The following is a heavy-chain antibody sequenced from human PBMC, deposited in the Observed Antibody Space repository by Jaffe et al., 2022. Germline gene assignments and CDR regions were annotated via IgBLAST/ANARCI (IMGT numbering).Heavy chain of an antibody. CDR3: ARGSNPCSSTSCYWAFLQEGYYYYMDV. CDR2: INPSGGST. V-gene: IGHV1-46*01. J-gene: IGHJ6*03. CDR1: GYTFTSYY. Sequence: QVQLVQSGAEVKKPGASVKVSCKASGYTFTSYYMHWVRQAPGQGLEWMGIINPSGGSTSYAQKFQGRVTMTRDTSTSTVYMELSSLRSEDTAVYYCARGSNPCSSTSCYWAFLQEGYYYYMDVWGKGTTVTVSS. D-gene: IGHD2-2*01.